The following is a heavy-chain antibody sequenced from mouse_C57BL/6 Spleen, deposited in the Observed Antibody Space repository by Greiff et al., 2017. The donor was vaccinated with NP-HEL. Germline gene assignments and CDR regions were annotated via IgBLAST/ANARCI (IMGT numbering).Heavy chain of an antibody. J-gene: IGHJ3*01. CDR3: ARDRRDYDVWFAY. Sequence: EVQLVESGGGLVKPGGSLKLSCAASGFTFSSYAMSWVRQTPEKRLEWVATISDGGSYTYYPDNVKGRFTISRDNAKNNLYLQMSHLKSEDTAMYYCARDRRDYDVWFAYWGQGTLVTVSA. CDR2: ISDGGSYT. D-gene: IGHD2-4*01. CDR1: GFTFSSYA. V-gene: IGHV5-4*01.